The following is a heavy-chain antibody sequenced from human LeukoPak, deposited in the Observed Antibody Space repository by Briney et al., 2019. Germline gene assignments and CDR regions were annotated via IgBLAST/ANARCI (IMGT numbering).Heavy chain of an antibody. CDR2: IYGGVIT. CDR1: VFTFLNAW. V-gene: IGHV3-53*04. D-gene: IGHD2-15*01. CDR3: ARDLARNYCSGGSCAEGHYYYGMDV. J-gene: IGHJ6*02. Sequence: GGSLRLSSAASVFTFLNAWMSWGCEALGEGVESVSVIYGGVITYYAGAVKGRFTISSHNSKNTLYLQMNSLRAEDTAVYYCARDLARNYCSGGSCAEGHYYYGMDVWGQGTTVTVSS.